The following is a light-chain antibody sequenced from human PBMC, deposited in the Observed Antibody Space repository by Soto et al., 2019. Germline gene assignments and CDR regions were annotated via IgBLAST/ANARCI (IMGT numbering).Light chain of an antibody. CDR3: CSYAGSRTFV. CDR1: SSDVGPYNL. Sequence: QSVLTQPASVSGSPGQSITISCTGTSSDVGPYNLVSWYQQHPGKAPRLIIYEGTKRPSGISDRFSGSKSDNTASLTISGLRAEDEAHYHCCSYAGSRTFVFGGGTKVTVL. CDR2: EGT. V-gene: IGLV2-23*01. J-gene: IGLJ3*02.